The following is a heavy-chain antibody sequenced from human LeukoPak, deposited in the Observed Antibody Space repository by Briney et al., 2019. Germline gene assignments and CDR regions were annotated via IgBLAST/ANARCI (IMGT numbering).Heavy chain of an antibody. CDR3: ARESRLGGSFDY. Sequence: GGSLRLSCAASGFTFSSYGMHWVRQAPGKGLEWVAVIWYDGSNKYYADSVKGRFTISRDNSKNTLYLQMNSLRAEDTAVYYCARESRLGGSFDYWGQGTLVTVSS. V-gene: IGHV3-33*01. CDR2: IWYDGSNK. J-gene: IGHJ4*02. CDR1: GFTFSSYG. D-gene: IGHD1-26*01.